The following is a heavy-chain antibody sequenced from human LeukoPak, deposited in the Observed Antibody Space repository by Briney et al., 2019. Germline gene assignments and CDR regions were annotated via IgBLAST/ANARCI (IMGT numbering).Heavy chain of an antibody. CDR2: IRSKADNYAT. CDR1: GFTFSGSP. V-gene: IGHV3-73*01. Sequence: GGSLRLSCAASGFTFSGSPILWVRQASGKGLEWVGRIRSKADNYATAYAASVQGMCTIFRDDSKNTAYLQLNSLKTEDTAVYYCTQSNSWGQGALVTVSS. CDR3: TQSNS. J-gene: IGHJ4*02.